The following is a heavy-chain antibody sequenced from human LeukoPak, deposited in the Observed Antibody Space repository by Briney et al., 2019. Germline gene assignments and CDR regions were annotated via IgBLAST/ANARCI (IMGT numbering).Heavy chain of an antibody. Sequence: PGGSLRLSCAASGFTFSSYAMSWVRQAPGKGLEWVSSISGSGGSTYYADSVKGRFTISRDNSKNTLYLQVNSLRAEDTAVYFCAKGAMSVAGIFDYWGQGTLVTVSS. V-gene: IGHV3-23*01. CDR1: GFTFSSYA. CDR2: ISGSGGST. D-gene: IGHD6-19*01. J-gene: IGHJ4*02. CDR3: AKGAMSVAGIFDY.